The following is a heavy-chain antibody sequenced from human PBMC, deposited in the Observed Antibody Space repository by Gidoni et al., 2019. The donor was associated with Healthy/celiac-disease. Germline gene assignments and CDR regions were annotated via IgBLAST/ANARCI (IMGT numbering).Heavy chain of an antibody. D-gene: IGHD2-21*02. Sequence: EVQLVESGGGLVQPGGSLILSCSASGFTFSSYWMHWVRQAPGKGLVWVSCSNSDGSSTSYADSVKGRFTISRDNAKNTLYLQMNSPRAEDTAVYYCARDYCGGDCRQRGFFDYWGQGTLVTVSS. CDR2: SNSDGSST. J-gene: IGHJ4*02. CDR3: ARDYCGGDCRQRGFFDY. CDR1: GFTFSSYW. V-gene: IGHV3-74*01.